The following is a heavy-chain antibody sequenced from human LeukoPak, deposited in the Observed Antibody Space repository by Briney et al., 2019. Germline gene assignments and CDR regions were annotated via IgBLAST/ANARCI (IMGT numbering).Heavy chain of an antibody. J-gene: IGHJ4*02. V-gene: IGHV3-21*01. D-gene: IGHD6-19*01. CDR3: ARSGYSSGWYSEGIGY. Sequence: PGGSLRLSCAASGFTLSSYSMNWVRQAPGKGLEWVSSISSSSSYIYYADSVKGRFTISRDNAKNSLYLQMNSLRAEDTAVYYCARSGYSSGWYSEGIGYWGQGTLVTVSS. CDR2: ISSSSSYI. CDR1: GFTLSSYS.